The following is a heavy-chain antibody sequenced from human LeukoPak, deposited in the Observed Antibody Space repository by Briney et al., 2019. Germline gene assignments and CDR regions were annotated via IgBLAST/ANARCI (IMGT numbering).Heavy chain of an antibody. CDR2: IIPIFGTA. Sequence: SVKVSCKASGGTFSSYAISWVRQAPGQGLEWMGGIIPIFGTANYAQKFQGRVTITADESTSTAYMELSSLRSEDTAVYYCARDSKAYRGYCTNGVCQGPRRVGGFDPWGQGTLVTISS. J-gene: IGHJ5*02. V-gene: IGHV1-69*13. CDR3: ARDSKAYRGYCTNGVCQGPRRVGGFDP. D-gene: IGHD2-8*01. CDR1: GGTFSSYA.